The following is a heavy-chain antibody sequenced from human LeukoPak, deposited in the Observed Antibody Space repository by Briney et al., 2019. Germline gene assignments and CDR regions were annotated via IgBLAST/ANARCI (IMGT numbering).Heavy chain of an antibody. Sequence: GGSLRLSCAASGFTFSSYAMHWVRQAPGKGLEWVAVISYDGSNKYYADSVKGRFTISRDNSKNTLYLQMNSLRAEDTAVYYYARDGRIAVAGSYFDYWGQGTLVTVSS. CDR3: ARDGRIAVAGSYFDY. D-gene: IGHD6-19*01. CDR2: ISYDGSNK. CDR1: GFTFSSYA. J-gene: IGHJ4*02. V-gene: IGHV3-30-3*01.